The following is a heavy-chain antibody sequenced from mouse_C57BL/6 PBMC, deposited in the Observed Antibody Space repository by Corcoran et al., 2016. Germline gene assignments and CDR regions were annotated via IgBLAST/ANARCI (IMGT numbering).Heavy chain of an antibody. CDR1: GYTFTDYY. V-gene: IGHV1-26*01. CDR3: ARSTPYYYDYTWFAY. CDR2: INPNNGGT. D-gene: IGHD2-4*01. Sequence: EVQLQQSGPELVKPGASVKISCKAAGYTFTDYYMNWVKQSHGKSLEWIGDINPNNGGTSYNQKFKGKATLTVDKSSSTAYMELRSLTSEDSAVYYFARSTPYYYDYTWFAYWGQGTLVTVSA. J-gene: IGHJ3*01.